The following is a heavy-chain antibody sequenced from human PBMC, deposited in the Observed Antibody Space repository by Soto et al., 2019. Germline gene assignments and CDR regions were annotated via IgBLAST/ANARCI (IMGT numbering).Heavy chain of an antibody. CDR3: AIDKVDGSGSYYGY. J-gene: IGHJ4*02. Sequence: QVQLVQSGAEVKKPGASVKVSCKASGYTFTSYGISWVRQAPGKGIEWMGWISAYTGNPTYAQKLQGSVPMTTDTSTSTAYMELRSLRSDDTAVYYCAIDKVDGSGSYYGYWGQGTLVTASS. CDR1: GYTFTSYG. V-gene: IGHV1-18*01. CDR2: ISAYTGNP. D-gene: IGHD3-10*01.